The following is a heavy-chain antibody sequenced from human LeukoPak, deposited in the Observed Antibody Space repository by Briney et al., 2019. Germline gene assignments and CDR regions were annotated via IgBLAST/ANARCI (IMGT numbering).Heavy chain of an antibody. CDR3: ITPLPYSAQ. D-gene: IGHD2-21*01. V-gene: IGHV3-15*07. J-gene: IGHJ4*02. CDR2: IKPKTDGETT. Sequence: GGSLRLSCAASGFTFSSYGMHWVRQAPGKGLEWVGRIKPKTDGETTEYAAPVKDRFSISRDDSKSMMYLQMNSLKTEDTAVYYCITPLPYSAQGGQGTLVTVSS. CDR1: GFTFSSYG.